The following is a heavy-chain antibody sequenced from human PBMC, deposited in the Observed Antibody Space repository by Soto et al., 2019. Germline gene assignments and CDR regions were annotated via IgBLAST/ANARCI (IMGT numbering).Heavy chain of an antibody. CDR2: MNPNSGNT. J-gene: IGHJ6*02. Sequence: ASVKVSCKASGYTFTSYDINWVRQATGQGLEWMGWMNPNSGNTGYAQKFQGRVTMTRNTSISTAYMELSSLRSEDTAVYYCARARRRTYYYYYYGMDVWGQGTTVTVSS. CDR3: ARARRRTYYYYYYGMDV. V-gene: IGHV1-8*01. CDR1: GYTFTSYD.